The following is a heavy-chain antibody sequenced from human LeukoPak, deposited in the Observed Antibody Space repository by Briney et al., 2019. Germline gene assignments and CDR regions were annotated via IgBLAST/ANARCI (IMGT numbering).Heavy chain of an antibody. CDR1: GYTFIAYY. V-gene: IGHV1-2*02. CDR3: AGQKDPRPIDY. CDR2: VNPSSGGT. Sequence: ASVKVSCKASGYTFIAYYMHWVRQASGQGLEWMGVVNPSSGGTNYAQKFQGRVTMTRDTSIATAYVELNELTSDDTAVYYCAGQKDPRPIDYWGQGTLVTVSS. J-gene: IGHJ4*02.